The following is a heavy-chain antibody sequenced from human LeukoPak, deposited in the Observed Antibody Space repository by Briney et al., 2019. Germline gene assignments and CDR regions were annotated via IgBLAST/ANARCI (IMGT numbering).Heavy chain of an antibody. D-gene: IGHD3-22*01. CDR1: GFNVNSNY. V-gene: IGHV3-66*01. CDR3: ARDLGQYYDTSDNWFDP. J-gene: IGHJ5*02. Sequence: SGGSLRLSCAASGFNVNSNYMTWVRQAPGKGLEWVSLLYSGGSTYYADSVKGRFTVSRDNSKNTLYLQMNSLRGEDTAVYYCARDLGQYYDTSDNWFDPWGQGTLVTVSS. CDR2: LYSGGST.